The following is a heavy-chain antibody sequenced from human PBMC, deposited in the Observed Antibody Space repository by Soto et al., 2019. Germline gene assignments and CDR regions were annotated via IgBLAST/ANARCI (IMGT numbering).Heavy chain of an antibody. CDR1: GFTFSSYS. J-gene: IGHJ6*02. V-gene: IGHV3-21*01. Sequence: KPGGSLRLSCAASGFTFSSYSMNWVRQAPGKGLEWVSSISSSSSYIYYADSVKGRFTISRDNAKNSLYLQMNSLRAEDTAVYYCAREPFSGSILQSDGMDVWGQGTTVTVSS. CDR2: ISSSSSYI. CDR3: AREPFSGSILQSDGMDV. D-gene: IGHD3-22*01.